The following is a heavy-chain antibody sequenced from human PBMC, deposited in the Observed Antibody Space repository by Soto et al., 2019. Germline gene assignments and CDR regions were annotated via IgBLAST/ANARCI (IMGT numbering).Heavy chain of an antibody. CDR1: GGSFSGYY. CDR2: INHSGST. V-gene: IGHV4-34*01. D-gene: IGHD2-15*01. J-gene: IGHJ6*03. CDR3: ARGGGSWRDDKYYYYYYYMDV. Sequence: SETLSLTCAVYGGSFSGYYWSWIRQPPGKGLEWIGEINHSGSTNYNPSLKSRVTISVDTSKNQFSLKLSSVTAADTAVYYCARGGGSWRDDKYYYYYYYMDVWGKGTTVTVSS.